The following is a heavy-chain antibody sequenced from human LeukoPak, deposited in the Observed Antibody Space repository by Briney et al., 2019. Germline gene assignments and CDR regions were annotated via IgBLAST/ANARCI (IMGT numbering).Heavy chain of an antibody. J-gene: IGHJ6*03. CDR2: ISSSSFKI. D-gene: IGHD6-13*01. CDR3: VRDPSYGSSWYYYMDV. Sequence: GGSLRLSCAASGFTFSGYWMHWVRQAPGKGLEWVSYISSSSFKIGYADSVKGRFTISRDNSKNSLYLQMDSLRVEDTAVYYCVRDPSYGSSWYYYMDVWGKGTTVTVSS. CDR1: GFTFSGYW. V-gene: IGHV3-48*04.